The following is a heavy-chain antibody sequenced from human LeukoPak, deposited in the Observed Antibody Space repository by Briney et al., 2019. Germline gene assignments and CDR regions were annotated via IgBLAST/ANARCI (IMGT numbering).Heavy chain of an antibody. V-gene: IGHV3-7*02. CDR2: IKQDGSEK. CDR3: VSTATFDY. J-gene: IGHJ4*02. Sequence: GGSLRLSCAASGFTFSSYWMSWVRQAPGKGLEWVANIKQDGSEKNYVDSVKGRFTISRDNAKNSLYLQMNRLRAEDTAVYYCVSTATFDYWGQGTLVTVSS. D-gene: IGHD1-1*01. CDR1: GFTFSSYW.